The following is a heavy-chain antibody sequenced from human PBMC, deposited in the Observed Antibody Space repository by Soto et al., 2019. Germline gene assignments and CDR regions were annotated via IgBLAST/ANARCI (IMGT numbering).Heavy chain of an antibody. CDR2: IVPTGSRT. CDR1: GFTFRTSV. D-gene: IGHD4-17*01. V-gene: IGHV3-23*01. J-gene: IGHJ4*02. CDR3: AAYADGPYRPPYDY. Sequence: EVQLLESGGDLVQPGGSLRISCAASGFTFRTSVMAWVRRAPGKGLEWISSIVPTGSRTFYADSVNGRFTISRDNSRTTLYLQMNRLRVDDTAVYYCAAYADGPYRPPYDYWGQGTLVTVSS.